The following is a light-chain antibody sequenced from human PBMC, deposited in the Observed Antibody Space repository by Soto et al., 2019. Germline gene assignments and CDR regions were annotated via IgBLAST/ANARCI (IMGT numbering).Light chain of an antibody. CDR3: QQYNGYSTWT. V-gene: IGKV1-5*01. Sequence: DIQMTQSPSTLSASVGDRVTITCRASQSISRWLAWYQQKSGKAPKVLIWDATTLHRGVPSRFSGSGSGTEFTLTISSLQPDDFANYYCQQYNGYSTWTFGQGTKVEIK. CDR2: DAT. CDR1: QSISRW. J-gene: IGKJ1*01.